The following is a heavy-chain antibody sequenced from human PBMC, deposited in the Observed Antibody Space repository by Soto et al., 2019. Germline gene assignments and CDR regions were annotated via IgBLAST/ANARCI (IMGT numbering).Heavy chain of an antibody. D-gene: IGHD3-3*01. V-gene: IGHV5-51*01. CDR2: IYPGDSDT. J-gene: IGHJ6*02. CDR1: GYSFTSYW. Sequence: LGESLKISCKGSGYSFTSYWIAWVRQMPGEGLEWMGIIYPGDSDTRYSPSFQGQVTISADKSINSVYLQWSSLKASDTATYYCARLGFNYDFLSGYYNVQHYYVIDVWGQGTTVTVSS. CDR3: ARLGFNYDFLSGYYNVQHYYVIDV.